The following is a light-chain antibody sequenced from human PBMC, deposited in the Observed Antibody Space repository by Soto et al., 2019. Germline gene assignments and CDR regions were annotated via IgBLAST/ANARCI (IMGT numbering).Light chain of an antibody. CDR1: QSVSSNY. J-gene: IGKJ4*01. Sequence: EIVVTQSPGTLSLSPGERATLSCRASQSVSSNYLAWYQQKPGQAPRLLIYGASSRATGIPDRFSGSGSATDFTLPISRLEHEDFAVYYCQQYATSPPLTFGGGTKVEIK. CDR2: GAS. V-gene: IGKV3-20*01. CDR3: QQYATSPPLT.